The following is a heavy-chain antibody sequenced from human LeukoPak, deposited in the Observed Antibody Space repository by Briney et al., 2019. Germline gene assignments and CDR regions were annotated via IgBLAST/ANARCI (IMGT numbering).Heavy chain of an antibody. CDR2: TYYRSKWFY. CDR1: GDSVSSNSAT. CDR3: ARDTVAGNYFDY. Sequence: SQTLSLTCAISGDSVSSNSATWNWIGQSPSRGLEWLGRTYYRSKWFYDYAPSVKSRMTITPDTSKNHVSLQLNSVTPEDTAVYYCARDTVAGNYFDYWGQGTLVTVSS. V-gene: IGHV6-1*01. J-gene: IGHJ4*02. D-gene: IGHD6-19*01.